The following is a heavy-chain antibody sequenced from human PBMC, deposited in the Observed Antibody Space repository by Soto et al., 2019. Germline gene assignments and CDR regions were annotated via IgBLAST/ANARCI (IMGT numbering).Heavy chain of an antibody. J-gene: IGHJ6*04. V-gene: IGHV3-64*01. D-gene: IGHD3-10*01. CDR1: GFTFSSYA. CDR3: ARDQNYYGSGSRVLDV. Sequence: GGSLRLSCAASGFTFSSYAMHWVRQAPGKGLEYVSAISSNGGSTYYANSVKGRFTISRDNSKNTLYLQMGSLRAEDMAVYYCARDQNYYGSGSRVLDVWGKGTTVTVSS. CDR2: ISSNGGST.